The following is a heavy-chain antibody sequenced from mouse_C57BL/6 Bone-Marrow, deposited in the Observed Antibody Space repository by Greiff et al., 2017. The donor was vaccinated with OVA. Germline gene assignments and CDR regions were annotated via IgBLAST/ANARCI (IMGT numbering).Heavy chain of an antibody. V-gene: IGHV1-15*01. CDR1: GYTFTDYE. CDR3: TRDTTARGFAY. Sequence: VQLQESGAELVRPGASVPLSCKASGYTFTDYEMHWVKQTPVHALEWIGAIDPETGGTAYNQKFKGKAILTADKSSSTAYMELRSLTSEDSAVYCGTRDTTARGFAYWGHGALVTVSA. J-gene: IGHJ3*01. CDR2: IDPETGGT. D-gene: IGHD1-2*01.